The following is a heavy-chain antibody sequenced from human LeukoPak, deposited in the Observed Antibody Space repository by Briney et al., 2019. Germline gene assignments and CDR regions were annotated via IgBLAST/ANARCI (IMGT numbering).Heavy chain of an antibody. CDR3: ARGLDISDGMDV. D-gene: IGHD3-9*01. CDR1: GGSISSGGYS. Sequence: SETLSHTCAVSGGSISSGGYSWSWIRQPPGKGLEWIGYIYHSGSTYYNPSLKSRVTISVDRSKNQFSLKLSSVTAADTAVYYCARGLDISDGMDVWGQGTTVTVSS. J-gene: IGHJ6*02. CDR2: IYHSGST. V-gene: IGHV4-30-2*01.